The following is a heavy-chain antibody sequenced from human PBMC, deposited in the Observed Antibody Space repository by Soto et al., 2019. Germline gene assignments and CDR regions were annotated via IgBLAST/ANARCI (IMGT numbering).Heavy chain of an antibody. CDR1: GFTFTASA. V-gene: IGHV1-58*01. Sequence: SVNVSCKASGFTFTASAVQWVRRARGQGLECIGWIVLGSGNTNGAHKFQDRVTITRDKSTSTAYLELSSLRSEDTAMYYCATRLGNIGWYWLDSWGQGTQVTVSS. CDR2: IVLGSGNT. CDR3: ATRLGNIGWYWLDS. J-gene: IGHJ4*02. D-gene: IGHD2-15*01.